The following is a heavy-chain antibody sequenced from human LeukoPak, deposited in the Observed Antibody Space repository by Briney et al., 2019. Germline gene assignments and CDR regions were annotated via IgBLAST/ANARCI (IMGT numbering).Heavy chain of an antibody. D-gene: IGHD6-13*01. CDR1: GGSISYYY. CDR2: IYYSGST. V-gene: IGHV4-59*01. Sequence: SSETLSLTCTVSGGSISYYYWSWIRQPPGKGLEWIGYIYYSGSTTYNPSLKSRVTISVDTSKNQFSLKLSSVTAADTAVYYCARVVSSSWEYYYCMDVWGQGTLVTVSS. CDR3: ARVVSSSWEYYYCMDV. J-gene: IGHJ6*02.